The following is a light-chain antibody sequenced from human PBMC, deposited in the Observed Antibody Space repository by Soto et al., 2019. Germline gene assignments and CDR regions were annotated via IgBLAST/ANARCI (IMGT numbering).Light chain of an antibody. V-gene: IGKV3-20*01. CDR1: QSVSSN. CDR2: GVS. J-gene: IGKJ1*01. Sequence: IVLTQSPGTLSLSPGERATLSCRASQSVSSNLAWYQQKPGQAPRLLIYGVSTRATGIPARFSGSGSGTEFTLTISRLEPEDFAVYYCQQYGSSGTFGQGTKVDI. CDR3: QQYGSSGT.